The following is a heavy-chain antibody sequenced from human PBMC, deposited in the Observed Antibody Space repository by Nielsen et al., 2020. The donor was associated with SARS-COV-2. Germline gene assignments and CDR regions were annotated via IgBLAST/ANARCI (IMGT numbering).Heavy chain of an antibody. CDR2: IKQDGSEK. CDR3: AREIRAIMVRGVVHYGMDV. V-gene: IGHV3-7*01. J-gene: IGHJ6*02. Sequence: GGSLRLSCAASGFTFSSYWMSWVRQAPGKGLEWVANIKQDGSEKYYVGSVKGRFTISRDNAKNSLYLQMNSLRAEDTAVYYCAREIRAIMVRGVVHYGMDVWGQGTTVTVSS. CDR1: GFTFSSYW. D-gene: IGHD3-10*01.